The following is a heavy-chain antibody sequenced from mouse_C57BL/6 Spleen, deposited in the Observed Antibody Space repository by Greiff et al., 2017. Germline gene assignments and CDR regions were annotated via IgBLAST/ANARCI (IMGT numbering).Heavy chain of an antibody. J-gene: IGHJ4*01. CDR3: ARDLYYYGSSYGYAMDY. CDR1: GYTFTDYN. D-gene: IGHD1-1*01. Sequence: VQLQQSGPELVKPGASVKMSCKASGYTFTDYNMHWVKQSHGKSLEWIGYINPNNGGTSYNQKFKGKATLTVNKSSSTAYMELRSLTSEDSAVYYCARDLYYYGSSYGYAMDYWGQGTSVTVSS. CDR2: INPNNGGT. V-gene: IGHV1-22*01.